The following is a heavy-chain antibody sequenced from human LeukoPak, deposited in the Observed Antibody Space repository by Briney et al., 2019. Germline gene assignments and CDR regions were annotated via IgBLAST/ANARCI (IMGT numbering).Heavy chain of an antibody. D-gene: IGHD4-11*01. CDR3: AREMTTVNWFDP. CDR2: INTSGST. J-gene: IGHJ5*02. V-gene: IGHV4-4*07. CDR1: GGSISSYY. Sequence: SETLSLTCIVSGGSISSYYWSWIRQPAAKGLEWIGRINTSGSTNYNPSLESRVTMSVDTTKNQFSLQLTSVTAADTAVYYCAREMTTVNWFDPWGQGTLVTVSS.